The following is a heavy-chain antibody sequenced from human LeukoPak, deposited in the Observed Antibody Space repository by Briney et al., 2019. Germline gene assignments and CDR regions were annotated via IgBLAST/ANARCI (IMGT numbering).Heavy chain of an antibody. CDR3: AAYLGWFDP. V-gene: IGHV4-31*03. CDR2: IYYSGST. CDR1: SGSITSNNYY. J-gene: IGHJ5*02. D-gene: IGHD2/OR15-2a*01. Sequence: KASETLSLTCTVSSGSITSNNYYWGWIRQPPGKGLEWIGYIYYSGSTYYNPSLKSRVTISVDTSKNQFSLKLSSVTAADTAVYYCAAYLGWFDPWGQGTLVTVSS.